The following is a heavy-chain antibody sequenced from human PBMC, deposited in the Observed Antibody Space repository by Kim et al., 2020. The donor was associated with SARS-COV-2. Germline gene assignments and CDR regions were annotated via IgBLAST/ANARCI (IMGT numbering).Heavy chain of an antibody. CDR2: IDPSDSYT. CDR3: ARRKVSVAAGRLPFDY. CDR1: GYSFTSYW. J-gene: IGHJ4*02. D-gene: IGHD6-13*01. Sequence: GESLKISCKGSGYSFTSYWISWVRQMPGKGLEWMGRIDPSDSYTNYSPSFQGHVTISADKSISTAYLQWSSLKASDTAMYYCARRKVSVAAGRLPFDYWGQGTLVTVSS. V-gene: IGHV5-10-1*01.